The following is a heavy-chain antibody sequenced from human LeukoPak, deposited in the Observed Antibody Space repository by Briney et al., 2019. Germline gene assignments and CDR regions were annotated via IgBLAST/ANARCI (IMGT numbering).Heavy chain of an antibody. CDR2: INHSGST. Sequence: SETLSLTCAVYGGSFSGYYWSWIRQPPGKGLEWIGEINHSGSTNYNPSLKSRVTISVDTSKNQFSLKLSSVTAADTAAYYCARGPRPLYYYYYGMDVWGQGTTVTVSS. CDR3: ARGPRPLYYYYYGMDV. J-gene: IGHJ6*02. CDR1: GGSFSGYY. V-gene: IGHV4-34*01.